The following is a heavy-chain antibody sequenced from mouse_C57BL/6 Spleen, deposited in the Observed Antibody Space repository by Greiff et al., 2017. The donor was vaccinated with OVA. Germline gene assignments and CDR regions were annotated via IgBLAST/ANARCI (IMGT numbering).Heavy chain of an antibody. CDR3: ARYYYGSSSSFDV. CDR2: ISNGGGST. Sequence: EVKLVESGGGLVQPGGSLKLSCAASGFTFSDYYMYWVRQTPEKRLEWVAYISNGGGSTYYPDTVKGRFTISRDNAKNTLYLQMSRLKSEDTAMYYCARYYYGSSSSFDVWGTGTTVTVSS. J-gene: IGHJ1*03. V-gene: IGHV5-12*01. CDR1: GFTFSDYY. D-gene: IGHD1-1*01.